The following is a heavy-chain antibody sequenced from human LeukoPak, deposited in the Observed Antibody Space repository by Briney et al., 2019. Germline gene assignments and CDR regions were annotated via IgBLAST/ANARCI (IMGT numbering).Heavy chain of an antibody. CDR3: ARVAGRYYFDY. Sequence: GGSLRLSCAASGFTFSSYGMHWVRQAPGKGLEWVANIKQDGSEKYYVDSVKGRFTISRDNTKNSLFLQMNSLRADDTAVYYGARVAGRYYFDYWGQGTLVTVSS. D-gene: IGHD2-15*01. J-gene: IGHJ4*02. V-gene: IGHV3-7*01. CDR2: IKQDGSEK. CDR1: GFTFSSYG.